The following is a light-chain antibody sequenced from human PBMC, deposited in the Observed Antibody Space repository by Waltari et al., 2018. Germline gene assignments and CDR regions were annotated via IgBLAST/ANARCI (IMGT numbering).Light chain of an antibody. CDR3: QAWDSTTVV. CDR1: ELGNNY. V-gene: IGLV3-1*01. CDR2: QVN. Sequence: SYELSQPPSVSDSPGQTASIPCSGDELGNNYVSWYQQKPGQSPVLVCYQVNRRPSGIPERFSGSNSGNTATLTISGTQAMDEADYHCQAWDSTTVVFGGGTKLTVL. J-gene: IGLJ2*01.